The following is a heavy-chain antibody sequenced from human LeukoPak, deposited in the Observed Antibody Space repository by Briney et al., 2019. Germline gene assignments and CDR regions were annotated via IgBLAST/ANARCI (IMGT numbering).Heavy chain of an antibody. D-gene: IGHD5-12*01. CDR2: ISSSSSYI. CDR1: GFTFSDYS. V-gene: IGHV3-21*06. Sequence: PGGSLRLSCAASGFTFSDYSMNWVRQAPGKGLEWVSSISSSSSYIYYADSVKGRFTISRDNAKNSLYLQMNSLRAEDTAVYYCARGPIKYSAYGFDYWGQGTLVTVSS. J-gene: IGHJ4*02. CDR3: ARGPIKYSAYGFDY.